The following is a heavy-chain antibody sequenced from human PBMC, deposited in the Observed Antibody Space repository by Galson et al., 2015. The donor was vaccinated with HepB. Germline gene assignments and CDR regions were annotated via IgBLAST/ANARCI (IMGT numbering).Heavy chain of an antibody. D-gene: IGHD2-21*02. J-gene: IGHJ6*02. CDR1: GYSFTNYW. V-gene: IGHV5-51*01. CDR2: IYPGDSET. CDR3: ARRSHCAGDCTRQPSYYFGMDV. Sequence: SGAEVKRPGESLKISCKGFGYSFTNYWIGWVRQMPGKGLEWMGIIYPGDSETRYSPSFQGQVTISADKSSSTAHLQWSSLKASDTAIYYCARRSHCAGDCTRQPSYYFGMDVWGQGTTVTVSS.